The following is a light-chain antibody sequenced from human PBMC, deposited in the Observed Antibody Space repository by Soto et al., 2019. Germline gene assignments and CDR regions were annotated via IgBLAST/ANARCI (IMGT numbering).Light chain of an antibody. CDR1: SSNIGAGYD. Sequence: QSVLTQPPSVSGAPGQRVTISCTGSSSNIGAGYDVHWYQQLPGTAPKLLIYGNSNRPSGVPDRFSGSKSGTSASLAITGLQAEDEADYYCQSYASSLRAYVFGTGTKLTVL. CDR3: QSYASSLRAYV. V-gene: IGLV1-40*01. CDR2: GNS. J-gene: IGLJ1*01.